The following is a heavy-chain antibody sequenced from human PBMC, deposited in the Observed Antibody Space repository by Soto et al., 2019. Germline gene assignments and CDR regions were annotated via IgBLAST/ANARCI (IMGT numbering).Heavy chain of an antibody. J-gene: IGHJ1*01. CDR3: ARGRGGVQH. V-gene: IGHV4-34*01. D-gene: IGHD3-10*01. CDR1: GGSFSGYY. CDR2: LNDSGST. Sequence: SETLSLTCAVYGGSFSGYYCSWIRQPPGKGLEWIGELNDSGSTNYNASLKSRVSISVDTSKNQFSLKLSSVTAADTAVYYCARGRGGVQHWGQGTLVTVSS.